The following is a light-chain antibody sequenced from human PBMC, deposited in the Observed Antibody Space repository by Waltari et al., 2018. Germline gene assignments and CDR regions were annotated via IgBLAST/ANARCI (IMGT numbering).Light chain of an antibody. CDR3: MQGLETPWT. Sequence: DIVMTQSPPSLAVIPGQAASISCRSSQSLHHSNGNNYLDWYLQKPGQSPQLLIYFASKRASGVHDSFVASASGIDFTLTISRADAADVGVYYCMQGLETPWTFGQGTKVEMK. CDR1: QSLHHSNGNNY. J-gene: IGKJ1*01. CDR2: FAS. V-gene: IGKV2-28*01.